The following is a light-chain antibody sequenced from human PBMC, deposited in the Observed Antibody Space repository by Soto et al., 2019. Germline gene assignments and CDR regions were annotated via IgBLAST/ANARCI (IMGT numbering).Light chain of an antibody. V-gene: IGLV1-40*01. J-gene: IGLJ1*01. CDR2: GNT. CDR1: SSNIGSTYD. Sequence: SVLTQPPSVSGAPGQRVTISCTGSSSNIGSTYDVQWYQQLPGTAPKLLIHGNTNRPSGVPDRFSGSKSGTSASLAITGLQADDEADYCCQSYDDSLSVHYVFGTGTKVTVL. CDR3: QSYDDSLSVHYV.